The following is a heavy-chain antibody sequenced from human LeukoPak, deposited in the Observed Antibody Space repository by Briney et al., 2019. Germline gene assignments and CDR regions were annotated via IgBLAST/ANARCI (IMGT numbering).Heavy chain of an antibody. D-gene: IGHD1-26*01. CDR1: GFTFSSYG. CDR2: IDRSGGSA. V-gene: IGHV3-23*01. CDR3: AKGGAQV. J-gene: IGHJ4*02. Sequence: GGSLRLSCAASGFTFSSYGMSWVRQAPGKGLEWVSAIDRSGGSAYYADSVKGRFTISRDNSKNTLHPQMNSLRAVDTAVYYCAKGGAQVGGQGTLVTVSS.